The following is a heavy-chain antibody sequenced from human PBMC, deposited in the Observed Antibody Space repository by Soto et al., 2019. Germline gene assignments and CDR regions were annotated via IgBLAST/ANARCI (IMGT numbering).Heavy chain of an antibody. J-gene: IGHJ4*02. D-gene: IGHD5-12*01. CDR1: GFTFSSYA. CDR3: VKSRGGNNFDFFD. CDR2: ISGSGDSP. V-gene: IGHV3-23*01. Sequence: GGSLRLSCAASGFTFSSYAMSWVRQAPGKGLEWVSAISGSGDSPFYADSVKGRFTISRDNSKNALYLLMSSLSADDTAVYYCVKSRGGNNFDFFDWGQGALVTVSS.